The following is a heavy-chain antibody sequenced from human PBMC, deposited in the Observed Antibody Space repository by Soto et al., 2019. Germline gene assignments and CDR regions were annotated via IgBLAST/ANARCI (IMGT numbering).Heavy chain of an antibody. Sequence: ASVKVSCKASGGTFSSYAISWVRQAPGQGLEWMGGIIPIFGTANYAQKFQGRVTITADESTSTAYMELSSLRSEDTAVYYCARDHRYCSSTSCSYGYYYGMDVWGQGTTVTVSS. CDR3: ARDHRYCSSTSCSYGYYYGMDV. J-gene: IGHJ6*02. D-gene: IGHD2-2*01. CDR1: GGTFSSYA. V-gene: IGHV1-69*13. CDR2: IIPIFGTA.